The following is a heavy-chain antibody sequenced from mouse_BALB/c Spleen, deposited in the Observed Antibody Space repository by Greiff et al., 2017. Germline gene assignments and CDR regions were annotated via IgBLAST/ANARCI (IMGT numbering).Heavy chain of an antibody. CDR3: ARTALDY. V-gene: IGHV1S81*02. CDR1: GYTFTSYW. Sequence: QVQLQQPGAELVKPGASVKLSCKASGYTFTSYWMHWVKQRPGQGLEWIGEINPSNGRTNYNQKFRDKATLTADKSSSTAYMQLSSLTSEDSAVYYCARTALDYWGQGTTLTVSS. CDR2: INPSNGRT. J-gene: IGHJ2*01.